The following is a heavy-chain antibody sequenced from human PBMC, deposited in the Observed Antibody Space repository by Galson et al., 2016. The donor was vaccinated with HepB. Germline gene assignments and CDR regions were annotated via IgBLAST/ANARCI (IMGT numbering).Heavy chain of an antibody. V-gene: IGHV4-59*01. CDR3: ARATNNFWSGFLNWFDP. CDR1: GDSITSYY. Sequence: SETLSLTCTVSGDSITSYYWSWIRQPPGKGLEWIGYIYNSGNTNFNPSLKSRVDMTLDTTKNQFSLHLTSVTAADTAVYYCARATNNFWSGFLNWFDPWGQGTLVIVSS. J-gene: IGHJ5*02. D-gene: IGHD3-3*01. CDR2: IYNSGNT.